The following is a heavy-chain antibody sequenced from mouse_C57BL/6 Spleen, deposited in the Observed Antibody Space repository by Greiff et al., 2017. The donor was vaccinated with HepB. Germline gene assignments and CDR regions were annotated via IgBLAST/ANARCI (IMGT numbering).Heavy chain of an antibody. CDR1: GYAFSSSW. J-gene: IGHJ4*01. Sequence: VQLQQSGPELVKPGASVKISCKASGYAFSSSWMNWVEQRPGQGLEWIGRIYPGDGDTNYNGKFKGKATLTADKSSSTAYMQLSSLTSEDSAVYCGARRYRYAIYGWGKGTTVTVSS. V-gene: IGHV1-82*01. CDR3: ARRYRYAIYG. CDR2: IYPGDGDT. D-gene: IGHD1-1*01.